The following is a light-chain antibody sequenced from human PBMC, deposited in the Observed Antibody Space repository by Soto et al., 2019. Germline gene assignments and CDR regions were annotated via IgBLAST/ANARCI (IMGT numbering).Light chain of an antibody. V-gene: IGKV3-15*01. J-gene: IGKJ4*01. Sequence: EIVMTQSTATLSVSPGERATLSCRASQSVSSDLAWYQQNPGQAPRLLVYDVSSRATGIPARFSGSGSETEFTLTISSLQSEDFAVYNCQQYNNWHLTFGGGTKVEIK. CDR2: DVS. CDR1: QSVSSD. CDR3: QQYNNWHLT.